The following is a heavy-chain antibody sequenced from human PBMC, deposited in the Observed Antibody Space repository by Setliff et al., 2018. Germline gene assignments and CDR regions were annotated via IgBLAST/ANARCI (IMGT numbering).Heavy chain of an antibody. CDR2: ISHGVST. V-gene: IGHV4-30-4*01. D-gene: IGHD2-2*01. Sequence: SETLSLTCTVSGASVTSFDYYWTWIRQSPGKGLEYIGHISHGVSTSYSPSLKSRLSISADTSKNQFSLKLTSVTAADTAVYYCARTHCTTTSCFYFDYWGQGTVVTVSS. J-gene: IGHJ4*02. CDR1: GASVTSFDYY. CDR3: ARTHCTTTSCFYFDY.